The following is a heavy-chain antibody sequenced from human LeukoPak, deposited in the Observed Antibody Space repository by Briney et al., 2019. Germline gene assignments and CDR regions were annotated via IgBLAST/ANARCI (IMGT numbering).Heavy chain of an antibody. CDR2: INPNSGGT. Sequence: GASVKVSCKASGYTFTGYYMHWVRQAPGQGLEWMGWINPNSGGTNYAQKFQGRVTMTRDTSISTAYMELSRLRSDDTAVYYCARGLVVPAAIIKGISSSWYWFDPWGQGTLVTVSS. CDR3: ARGLVVPAAIIKGISSSWYWFDP. V-gene: IGHV1-2*02. J-gene: IGHJ5*02. CDR1: GYTFTGYY. D-gene: IGHD2-2*01.